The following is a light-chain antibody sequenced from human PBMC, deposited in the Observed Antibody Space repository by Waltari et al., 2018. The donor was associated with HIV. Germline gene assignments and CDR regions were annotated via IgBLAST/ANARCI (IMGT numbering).Light chain of an antibody. J-gene: IGLJ3*02. CDR2: QDN. CDR3: QAWGRSTSGV. V-gene: IGLV3-1*01. CDR1: ELGDKY. Sequence: SYEVTQPPSVAVSPGQTASITCSGYELGDKYTCWYQQKPGQSPLLVTYQDNKRPSGIPERFAVSSSWHTATLTIRGTLPLDEADYYCQAWGRSTSGVFGRGTKLTVL.